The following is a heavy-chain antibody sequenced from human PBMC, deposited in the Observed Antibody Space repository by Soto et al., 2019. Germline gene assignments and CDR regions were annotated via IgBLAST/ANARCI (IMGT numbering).Heavy chain of an antibody. CDR2: TSNSGNT. Sequence: PSETLSLTCTVSGGSVSSGSYYWSWIRQPPGKGLEWIGYTSNSGNTNYNPSLKSRVTISIDTSDNQFSLQLTSVTAADTAVYYCARHVSLSSGYYDYFDYWGQGTLVTVSS. CDR1: GGSVSSGSYY. J-gene: IGHJ4*02. V-gene: IGHV4-61*01. CDR3: ARHVSLSSGYYDYFDY. D-gene: IGHD3-22*01.